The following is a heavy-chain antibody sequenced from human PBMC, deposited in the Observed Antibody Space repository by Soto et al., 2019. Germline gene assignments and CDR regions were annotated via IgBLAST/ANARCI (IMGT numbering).Heavy chain of an antibody. V-gene: IGHV1-58*01. Sequence: QMQLVQSGPEVKKPGTSVKVSCKASGFTFTSSAVQWVRQARGQRLEWIGWIVVGSGNTNYAQKFQERVTITRDMSTSTAYMELSSLRSEDTAVYYCAALYADYVWYFDLWGRGTLVTVSS. J-gene: IGHJ2*01. CDR1: GFTFTSSA. CDR3: AALYADYVWYFDL. D-gene: IGHD4-17*01. CDR2: IVVGSGNT.